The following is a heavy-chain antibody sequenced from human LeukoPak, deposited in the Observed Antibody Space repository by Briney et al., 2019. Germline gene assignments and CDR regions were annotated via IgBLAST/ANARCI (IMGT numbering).Heavy chain of an antibody. CDR2: IDQSGTT. CDR1: VGSFSGYY. Sequence: PSETLSLTCVVYVGSFSGYYWSWIRQPPGKGLEWIGEIDQSGTTNYNPSLKSRVTISIDTSKKQFSLTLTSMTAADTAVYYCARVPHYYFGYGYFDTWGQGTRVTVSS. V-gene: IGHV4-34*01. J-gene: IGHJ4*02. CDR3: ARVPHYYFGYGYFDT. D-gene: IGHD3-10*01.